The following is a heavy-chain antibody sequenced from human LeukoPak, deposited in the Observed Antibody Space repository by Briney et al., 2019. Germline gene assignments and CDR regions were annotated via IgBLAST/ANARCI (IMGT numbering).Heavy chain of an antibody. J-gene: IGHJ4*02. D-gene: IGHD6-13*01. CDR3: ARSAFLVTAPGLYYFDY. Sequence: SETLSLTCTVSGGSISSYYWSWIRQPAGKGLEWIGHIYNSGSTNYNPSLKGRVTMSVATSKNQFSLHLNSVTAADTAVYYCARSAFLVTAPGLYYFDYWGQGTLVAVSS. V-gene: IGHV4-4*07. CDR2: IYNSGST. CDR1: GGSISSYY.